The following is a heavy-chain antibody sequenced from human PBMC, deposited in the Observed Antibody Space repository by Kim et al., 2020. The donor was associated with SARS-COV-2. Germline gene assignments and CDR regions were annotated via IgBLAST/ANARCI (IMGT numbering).Heavy chain of an antibody. Sequence: GGSLRLSCAASGFTFSNAWMSWVRQAPGKGLEWVGRIKSKTDGGTTDYAAPVKGRFTISRDDSKNTLYLQMNSLKTEDTAVYYCTTARDFYDILTGYSPQGYWGQGTLVTVSS. CDR3: TTARDFYDILTGYSPQGY. CDR1: GFTFSNAW. J-gene: IGHJ4*02. D-gene: IGHD3-9*01. V-gene: IGHV3-15*01. CDR2: IKSKTDGGTT.